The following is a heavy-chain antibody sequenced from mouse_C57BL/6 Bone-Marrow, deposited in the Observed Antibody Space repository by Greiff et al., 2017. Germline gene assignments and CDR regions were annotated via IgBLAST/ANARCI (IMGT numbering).Heavy chain of an antibody. D-gene: IGHD4-1*01. J-gene: IGHJ2*01. CDR2: ICRGGST. V-gene: IGHV2-5*01. CDR1: GFSFTSYG. CDR3: AKEGLGPLDY. Sequence: QVQLKESGPGLVQPSQSLSITCTVSGFSFTSYGVHWVRQSPGNGLEWLGVICRGGSTDYNAAFMSRLSITKDNSKSQVFFKMNSLQADDTAIYYCAKEGLGPLDYWGQGTTLTVSS.